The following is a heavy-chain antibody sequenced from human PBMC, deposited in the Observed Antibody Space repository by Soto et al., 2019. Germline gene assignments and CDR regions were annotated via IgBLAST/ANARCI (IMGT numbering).Heavy chain of an antibody. J-gene: IGHJ4*02. CDR1: SFSISSGYY. V-gene: IGHV4-38-2*01. Sequence: SETLSLTCAVSSFSISSGYYWGWVRQPPGKGLEWIGSIYHSGTTNYSPSLKSRVTISIDTSKNQFSLTLRSVTAADAAVYYCASCVSTDCYPPWGLQFFELWGQGSLVT. CDR3: ASCVSTDCYPPWGLQFFEL. CDR2: IYHSGTT. D-gene: IGHD2-2*01.